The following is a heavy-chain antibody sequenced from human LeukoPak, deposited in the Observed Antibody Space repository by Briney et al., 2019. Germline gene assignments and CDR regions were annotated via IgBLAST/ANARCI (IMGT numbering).Heavy chain of an antibody. CDR3: ARRNGHTWDVGNWFDP. J-gene: IGHJ5*02. Sequence: SETLSLTCSVSGDSISSNSYFWAWFPHPPGMGREGMGSISYNGITYYNPFLSRATVSVDTSKNQFSLKLSSVTAADTAVYYCARRNGHTWDVGNWFDPWGQGTLVTVSS. V-gene: IGHV4-39*01. CDR1: GDSISSNSYF. D-gene: IGHD5-24*01. CDR2: ISYNGIT.